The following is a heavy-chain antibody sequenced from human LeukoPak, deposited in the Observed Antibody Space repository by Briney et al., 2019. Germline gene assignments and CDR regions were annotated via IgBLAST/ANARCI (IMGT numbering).Heavy chain of an antibody. CDR2: IKQDGSEK. CDR1: GFTFSNYW. V-gene: IGHV3-7*05. CDR3: ARGRGCSGTSCYFDY. J-gene: IGHJ4*02. Sequence: PGGPLRLSCAASGFTFSNYWMNWVRQAPGKGLEWVANIKQDGSEKYYVDSVKGRFTISRDNAKNSLYLQMNSLRAEDTAIYYCARGRGCSGTSCYFDYWGQGTLVTVSS. D-gene: IGHD2-2*01.